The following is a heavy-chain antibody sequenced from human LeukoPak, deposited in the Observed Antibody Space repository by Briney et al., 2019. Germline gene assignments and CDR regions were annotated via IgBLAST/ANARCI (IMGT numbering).Heavy chain of an antibody. CDR1: GGSISSGGYY. CDR2: IYYSGST. CDR3: ARWGITGTNYFDY. D-gene: IGHD1-7*01. V-gene: IGHV4-31*03. Sequence: LSETLSLTCTVSGGSISSGGYYWSWIRQHPGKGLEWIGYIYYSGSTYYNPSLKSRVTISVDTSKNQFSLKLSSVTAADTAVYYCARWGITGTNYFDYWGQGTLVTVSS. J-gene: IGHJ4*02.